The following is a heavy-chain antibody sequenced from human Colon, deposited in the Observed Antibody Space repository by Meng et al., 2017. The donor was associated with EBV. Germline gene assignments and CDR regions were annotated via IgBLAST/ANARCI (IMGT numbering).Heavy chain of an antibody. CDR2: IRNKVKSDTP. D-gene: IGHD3-16*01. CDR3: ARARIGGGGFDY. Sequence: FTSNINTRCWAPQARGKGEEGVGLIRNKVKSDTPEYAASLKGRFTISRDDSKTPLYLQMNRLKAEDPAVYFCARARIGGGGFDYWGQGTLVTVSS. CDR1: FTSNINT. V-gene: IGHV3-72*01. J-gene: IGHJ4*02.